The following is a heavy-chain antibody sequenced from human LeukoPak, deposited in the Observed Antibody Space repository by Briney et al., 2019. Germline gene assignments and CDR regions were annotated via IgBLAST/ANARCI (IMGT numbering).Heavy chain of an antibody. D-gene: IGHD2-15*01. CDR3: AKDGSLDIVVVVAAGCNWFDP. CDR2: ISSSSSTI. V-gene: IGHV3-48*01. J-gene: IGHJ5*02. CDR1: GFTFSSYW. Sequence: PGGSLRLSCAASGFTFSSYWMSWVRQAPGKGLEWVSYISSSSSTIYYADSVKGRFTISRDNAKNSLYLQMNSLRAEDTAVYYCAKDGSLDIVVVVAAGCNWFDPWGQGTLVTVSS.